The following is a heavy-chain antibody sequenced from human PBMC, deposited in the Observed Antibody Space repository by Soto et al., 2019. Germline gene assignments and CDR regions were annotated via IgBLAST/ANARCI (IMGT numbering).Heavy chain of an antibody. D-gene: IGHD2-2*02. CDR3: ARDRWYQLLYRTGGWFDP. J-gene: IGHJ5*02. V-gene: IGHV1-69*06. CDR2: IIPIFGTA. CDR1: GGTFSSYA. Sequence: GASVKVSCKASGGTFSSYAISWVRQAPGQGLEWMGGIIPIFGTANYAQKFQGRVTITADKSTSTAYMELSSLRSEDTAVYYCARDRWYQLLYRTGGWFDPWGQGTLVTVSS.